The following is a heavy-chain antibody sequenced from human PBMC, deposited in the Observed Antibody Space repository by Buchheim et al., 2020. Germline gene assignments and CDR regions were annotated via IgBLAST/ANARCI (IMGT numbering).Heavy chain of an antibody. V-gene: IGHV3-11*05. D-gene: IGHD2-21*01. CDR2: IHSSSRET. Sequence: QVQLVESGGGLVKPGGSLRLSCAASGFIFSNYYMIWIRQAPGKGLEWVAYIHSSSRETYYADSVKGRFTISRDNAKNSLYLQLNGLRAEDTAVYYCARDVHRFETSGDSWGQGTL. CDR1: GFIFSNYY. CDR3: ARDVHRFETSGDS. J-gene: IGHJ5*02.